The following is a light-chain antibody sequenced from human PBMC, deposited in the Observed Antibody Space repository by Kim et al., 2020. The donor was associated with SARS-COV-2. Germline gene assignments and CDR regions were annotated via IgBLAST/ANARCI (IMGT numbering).Light chain of an antibody. J-gene: IGLJ2*01. V-gene: IGLV3-19*01. Sequence: ALGQTVRITCQGDSLRSYYASWYQQKPGQAPVLVIYGKNNRPSGIPDRFSGSTSGNTASLTITGAQAEDEADYYCNSRDSSGNHVVFGGGTQLTVL. CDR2: GKN. CDR3: NSRDSSGNHVV. CDR1: SLRSYY.